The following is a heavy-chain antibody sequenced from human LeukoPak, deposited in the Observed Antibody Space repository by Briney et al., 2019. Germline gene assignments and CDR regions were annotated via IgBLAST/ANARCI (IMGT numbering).Heavy chain of an antibody. Sequence: ASVKVSCKASGYTFTSYYMHWVRQAPGQELEWMGTINPSGGSTSYAQKFQGRVTMTRDTSTSTVYMELSSLRSEDTAVYYCARDGGIVLMVYASNWFDPWGQGTLVTVSS. CDR3: ARDGGIVLMVYASNWFDP. J-gene: IGHJ5*02. V-gene: IGHV1-46*01. D-gene: IGHD2-8*01. CDR1: GYTFTSYY. CDR2: INPSGGST.